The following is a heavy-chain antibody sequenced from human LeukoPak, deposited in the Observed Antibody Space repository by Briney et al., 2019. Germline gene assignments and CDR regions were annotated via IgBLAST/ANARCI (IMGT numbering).Heavy chain of an antibody. Sequence: SRTLSLTCTVSGGSISSGGYYWSWIRQHPGKGLEWIGYIYYSGSTYYNPSLKSRVTISVDTSKNQFSLKLSSVTAADTAVYYCARIGSLFYYYGMDVWGQGTTVTVSS. CDR1: GGSISSGGYY. J-gene: IGHJ6*02. CDR2: IYYSGST. CDR3: ARIGSLFYYYGMDV. V-gene: IGHV4-31*03. D-gene: IGHD3-16*02.